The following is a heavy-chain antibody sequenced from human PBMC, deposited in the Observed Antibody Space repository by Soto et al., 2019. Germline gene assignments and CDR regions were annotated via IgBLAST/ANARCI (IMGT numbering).Heavy chain of an antibody. Sequence: EVQLLESGGGLVQPGGSLRLSCAASGFTFSSYAMSWVRQAPGQGLEWVSAISGSGGSTYYADSVKGRFTISRDNSKSTLYLQMNSLRAEDTAVYYCAKAQYSSSISWFDPWGQGTLVTVSS. CDR2: ISGSGGST. J-gene: IGHJ5*02. CDR3: AKAQYSSSISWFDP. D-gene: IGHD6-6*01. V-gene: IGHV3-23*01. CDR1: GFTFSSYA.